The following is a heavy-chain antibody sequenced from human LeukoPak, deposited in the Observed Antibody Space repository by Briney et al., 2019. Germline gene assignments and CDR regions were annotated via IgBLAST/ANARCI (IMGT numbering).Heavy chain of an antibody. CDR2: ISYDGSNK. V-gene: IGHV3-30-3*01. CDR1: GFTFSSYA. J-gene: IGHJ6*02. D-gene: IGHD6-19*01. CDR3: ARDKIAVALYYYYGMGV. Sequence: GGSLRLSCAASGFTFSSYAMHWVRQAPGKGLEWVAVISYDGSNKYYADSVKGRFTISRDNSKNTLYLQMNSLRAEDTAVYYCARDKIAVALYYYYGMGVWGQGTTVTVSS.